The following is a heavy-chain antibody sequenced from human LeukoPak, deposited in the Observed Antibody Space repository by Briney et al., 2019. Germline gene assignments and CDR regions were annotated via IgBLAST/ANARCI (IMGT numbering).Heavy chain of an antibody. V-gene: IGHV3-30*02. CDR1: GFTFSSYA. CDR3: ARDGGYNYGYCVDY. J-gene: IGHJ4*02. CDR2: IRFDGTNK. D-gene: IGHD5-18*01. Sequence: GGSLRLSCAASGFTFSSYAMSWVRQAPGKGLEWVAFIRFDGTNKFYADSVKGRFTISRDNSKNTLYLQMNSLRAEDTAVYYCARDGGYNYGYCVDYWGQGTLVTVSS.